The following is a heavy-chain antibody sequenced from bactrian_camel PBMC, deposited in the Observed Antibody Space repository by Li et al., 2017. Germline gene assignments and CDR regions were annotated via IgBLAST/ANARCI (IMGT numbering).Heavy chain of an antibody. CDR2: IISDGST. Sequence: HVQLVESGGGTVQAGGSLRLSCTVSGYTAKSCSMGWYRQAPGKEREMVSHIISDGSTYYADSVKGRFTISQDNTKTTVYLQMDNLQPEDTAIYYCAANTIFRGAHRVPWSEDVAYWGQGTQVTVS. D-gene: IGHD5*01. CDR1: GYTAKSCS. J-gene: IGHJ4*01. CDR3: AANTIFRGAHRVPWSEDVAY. V-gene: IGHV3S56*01.